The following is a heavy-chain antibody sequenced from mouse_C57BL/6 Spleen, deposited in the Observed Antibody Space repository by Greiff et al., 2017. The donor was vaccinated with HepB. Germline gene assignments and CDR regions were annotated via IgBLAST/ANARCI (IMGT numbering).Heavy chain of an antibody. CDR1: RSPFPISF. CDR3: ARAGLMVTKAWFAY. CDR2: ISPFIFST. D-gene: IGHD2-2*01. V-gene: IGHV1-55*01. Sequence: LVPPFSSFPLSFPACRSPFPISFITFFNHLPFPFLYFILSISPFIFSTNYNEKFKSKATLTVDTSSSTAYMQLSSLTSEDSAVYYCARAGLMVTKAWFAYWGQGTLVTVSA. J-gene: IGHJ3*01.